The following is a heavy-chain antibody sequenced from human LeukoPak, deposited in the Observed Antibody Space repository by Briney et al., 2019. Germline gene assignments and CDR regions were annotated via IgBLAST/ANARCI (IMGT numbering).Heavy chain of an antibody. CDR2: IFYSGST. CDR1: GGSISNYY. V-gene: IGHV4-59*01. D-gene: IGHD5-12*01. J-gene: IGHJ4*02. CDR3: ARGGSSGYDPFDY. Sequence: SETLSLTCTVSGGSISNYYWSWIRQPPGKGLEWIGYIFYSGSTNYNPSLKSRVTISVDTSKNQFSLKVTTVTAADTAVYYCARGGSSGYDPFDYWGQGTLVIVSS.